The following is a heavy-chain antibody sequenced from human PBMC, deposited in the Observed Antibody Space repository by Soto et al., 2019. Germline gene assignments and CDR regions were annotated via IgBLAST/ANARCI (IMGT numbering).Heavy chain of an antibody. CDR3: ARRARQWLGRLY. Sequence: QVQLVQSGAEVKKPGASVKVSCKASGYTFTSYDINWVRQATGQGLEWMGWMNPNSGNTGYAQKVQGRVTMTRNTSISTAYMELSSLRSEDTAVYYCARRARQWLGRLYWGQGTLVTVSS. J-gene: IGHJ4*02. D-gene: IGHD6-19*01. CDR2: MNPNSGNT. CDR1: GYTFTSYD. V-gene: IGHV1-8*01.